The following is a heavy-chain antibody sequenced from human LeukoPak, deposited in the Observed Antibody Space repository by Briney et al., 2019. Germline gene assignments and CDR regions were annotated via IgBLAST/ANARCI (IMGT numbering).Heavy chain of an antibody. J-gene: IGHJ6*02. CDR1: GYTFTGYY. CDR3: ARNGSYGDYYYGMDV. V-gene: IGHV1-2*06. D-gene: IGHD4-17*01. Sequence: GASVKVSCKASGYTFTGYYMHWVRQAPGQGLEWKGRINPNSGGTNYAQKFQGRVTMTRDTSISTAYMELSRLRSDDTAVYYCARNGSYGDYYYGMDVWGQGTTVTVSS. CDR2: INPNSGGT.